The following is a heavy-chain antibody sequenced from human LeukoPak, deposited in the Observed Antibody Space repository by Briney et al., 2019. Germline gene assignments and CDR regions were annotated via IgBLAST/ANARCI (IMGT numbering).Heavy chain of an antibody. J-gene: IGHJ4*02. Sequence: GGSLRLSCAASGFTFSSYGMHWVRQAPGKGLEWGAVISYDGSNKYYADSVKGRFTISRDNSKNTLYLQMNSLRAEDTAVYYCAKDGYCSSTSCHGGYYFDYWGQGTLVTVSS. V-gene: IGHV3-30*18. D-gene: IGHD2-2*03. CDR2: ISYDGSNK. CDR3: AKDGYCSSTSCHGGYYFDY. CDR1: GFTFSSYG.